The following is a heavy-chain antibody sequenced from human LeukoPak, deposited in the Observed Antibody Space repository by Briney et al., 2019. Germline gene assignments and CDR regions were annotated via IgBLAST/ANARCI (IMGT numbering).Heavy chain of an antibody. Sequence: GGSLRLSCAASGFTFSTYSLNWVRQAPGKGLEWVSFISSSSSYIHYADSVRGRFTVSRDNAKNSLYLQMNSLRAEDTAMYYCARGGDEYSSSPHDYWGQGTLVTVSS. CDR1: GFTFSTYS. J-gene: IGHJ4*02. CDR3: ARGGDEYSSSPHDY. V-gene: IGHV3-21*01. CDR2: ISSSSSYI. D-gene: IGHD6-6*01.